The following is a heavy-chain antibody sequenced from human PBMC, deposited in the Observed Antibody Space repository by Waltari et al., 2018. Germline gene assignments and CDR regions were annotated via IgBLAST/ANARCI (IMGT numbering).Heavy chain of an antibody. CDR1: GFNMDYYA. J-gene: IGHJ4*02. V-gene: IGHV3-23*01. CDR3: AKSGEQWSYFDS. CDR2: SDNNDGIT. Sequence: EVLLLESGGGSVQPGGSLRLSCAASGFNMDYYAMSWVRQALGKGLEGVAHSDNNDGITYYPDSVKGRFTISRDNSENTLYLHLHSLSADDTALYYCAKSGEQWSYFDSWGQGTLVTVSS. D-gene: IGHD1-26*01.